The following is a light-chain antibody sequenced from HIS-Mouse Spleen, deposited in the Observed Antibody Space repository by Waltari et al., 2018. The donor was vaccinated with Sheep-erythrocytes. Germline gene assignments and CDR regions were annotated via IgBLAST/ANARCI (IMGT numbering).Light chain of an antibody. CDR3: CSYAGSYNHV. J-gene: IGLJ1*01. V-gene: IGLV2-11*01. CDR2: DVS. Sequence: QSALTQPRPVSGAPGQSGTFSCPGTSRAVGGFNYVSWYQQHPGKAPKLMIYDVSKRPSGVPDRFSGSKSGNTASLTISGLQAEDEADYYCCSYAGSYNHVFATGTKVTVL. CDR1: SRAVGGFNY.